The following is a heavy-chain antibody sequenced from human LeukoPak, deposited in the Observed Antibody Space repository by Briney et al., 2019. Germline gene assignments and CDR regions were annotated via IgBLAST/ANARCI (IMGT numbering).Heavy chain of an antibody. CDR3: ARDRSNYLGGYYYYSMDV. Sequence: PGGSLRLSCAASGFTVSNTYMSWVRQAPGKGLEWVSLIYSGGGTYSADSVKGRFTISRDISKNTLYLQMNSLRAEDTAVYYCARDRSNYLGGYYYYSMDVWGQGTTVTVSS. V-gene: IGHV3-53*01. J-gene: IGHJ6*02. CDR2: IYSGGGT. CDR1: GFTVSNTY. D-gene: IGHD4-11*01.